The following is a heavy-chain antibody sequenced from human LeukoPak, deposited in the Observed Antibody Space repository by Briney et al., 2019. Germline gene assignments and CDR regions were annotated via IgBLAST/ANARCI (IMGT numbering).Heavy chain of an antibody. V-gene: IGHV4-34*01. Sequence: SETLSLTCAVYGGSFSGYYWSWIRQPPGKGLEWIGEINHSGSTNYNPSLRSRVTISVDTSKNQFSLKLSSVTAADTAVYYCARGPRYYDILTGYPKPAFYCWGQGTLVSVSS. CDR2: INHSGST. CDR3: ARGPRYYDILTGYPKPAFYC. CDR1: GGSFSGYY. D-gene: IGHD3-9*01. J-gene: IGHJ4*02.